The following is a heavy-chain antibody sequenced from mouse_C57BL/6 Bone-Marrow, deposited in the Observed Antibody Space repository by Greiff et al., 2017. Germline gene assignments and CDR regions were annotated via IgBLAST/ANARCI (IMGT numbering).Heavy chain of an antibody. CDR3: ARLGTTVVATYWYFDV. V-gene: IGHV5-12*01. CDR1: GFTFSDYY. J-gene: IGHJ1*03. D-gene: IGHD1-1*01. Sequence: DVKLVESGGGLVQPGGSLKLSCAASGFTFSDYYMYWVRQTPEKRLEWVAYISNGGGSTYYPDTVKGRFTISRDNAKNTLYLQMSRLKSEDTAMYYCARLGTTVVATYWYFDVWGTGTTVTVSS. CDR2: ISNGGGST.